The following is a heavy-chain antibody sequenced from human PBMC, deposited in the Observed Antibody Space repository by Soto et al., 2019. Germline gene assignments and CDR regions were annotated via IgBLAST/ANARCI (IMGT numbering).Heavy chain of an antibody. Sequence: GGSLRLSCAASGFTFSSYSMNWVRQAPGKGLEWVSYISSSGSTIYYADSVKGRFTISRDNAKNSLYLQMNSLRAEDTAVYYCARDTDSSGYYLNYFDYWGQGTLVTVSS. J-gene: IGHJ4*02. D-gene: IGHD3-22*01. V-gene: IGHV3-48*04. CDR1: GFTFSSYS. CDR3: ARDTDSSGYYLNYFDY. CDR2: ISSSGSTI.